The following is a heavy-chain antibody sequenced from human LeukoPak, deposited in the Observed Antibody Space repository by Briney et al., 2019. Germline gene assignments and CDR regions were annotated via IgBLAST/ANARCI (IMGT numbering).Heavy chain of an antibody. J-gene: IGHJ4*02. CDR1: GFTFSSYS. CDR2: ISSSSSYI. CDR3: ARAAVAGTFDY. Sequence: GGSLRLSCAASGFTFSSYSMNWVRQAPGKGLEWVSSISSSSSYIYYADSVKGRFTISRDSAKNSLYLQMNSLRAEDTAVYYCARAAVAGTFDYWGQGTLVTVSS. V-gene: IGHV3-21*01. D-gene: IGHD6-19*01.